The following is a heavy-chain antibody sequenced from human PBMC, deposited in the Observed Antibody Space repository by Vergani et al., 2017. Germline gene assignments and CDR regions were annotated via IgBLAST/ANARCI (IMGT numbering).Heavy chain of an antibody. CDR1: GFTFSDRY. CDR2: MSSGDSI. V-gene: IGHV3-11*04. CDR3: ARETDTGSSVSYNYYAMDV. J-gene: IGHJ6*02. D-gene: IGHD3-9*01. Sequence: QVQLVESGGGLVKPGGSLRLSCAASGFTFSDRYMSWVRQAPGKGLEWISYMSSGDSIYYADSVKGRFTVSRDNTKNTLYLQMNSLRADDTAVYYCARETDTGSSVSYNYYAMDVWGQGTTVSVSS.